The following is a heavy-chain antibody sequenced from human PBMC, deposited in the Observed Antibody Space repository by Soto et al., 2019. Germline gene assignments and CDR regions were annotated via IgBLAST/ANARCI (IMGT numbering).Heavy chain of an antibody. V-gene: IGHV5-51*01. CDR3: ARHIIGGGYYYYMDV. CDR1: GYSFTSYW. Sequence: GESLKISCKGSGYSFTSYWIGWVRQMPGKGLEWMGIIYPGDSDTRYSPSFQGQVTISADKSISTAYLQWSSLKASDTAMYYCARHIIGGGYYYYMDVWGKGTTVTVSS. J-gene: IGHJ6*03. CDR2: IYPGDSDT. D-gene: IGHD3-10*01.